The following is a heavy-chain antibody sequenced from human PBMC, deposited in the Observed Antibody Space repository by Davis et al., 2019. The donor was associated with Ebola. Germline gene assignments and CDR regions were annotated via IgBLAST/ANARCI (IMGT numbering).Heavy chain of an antibody. Sequence: PSETLSLTCNVSGVSISSHYWSWIRQPPGRGLEWIGYIYYSGSSNYNPSLKSRVTISVDTSKNQFSLKLSSVTAADTAVYYCARRIGYSSSWYGSGGYFDYWGQGTLVTVSS. CDR3: ARRIGYSSSWYGSGGYFDY. CDR2: IYYSGSS. J-gene: IGHJ4*02. CDR1: GVSISSHY. D-gene: IGHD6-13*01. V-gene: IGHV4-59*08.